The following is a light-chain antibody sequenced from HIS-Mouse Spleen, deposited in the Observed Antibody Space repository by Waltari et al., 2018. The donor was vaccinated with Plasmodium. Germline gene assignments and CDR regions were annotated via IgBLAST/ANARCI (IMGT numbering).Light chain of an antibody. CDR1: SSDVGGYTY. J-gene: IGLJ2*01. CDR3: TSYAGSNNLEV. Sequence: QSALTQPPSASGSPGQSVTISCTGTSSDVGGYTYASRYQQHPGKAPKLMIYEVSKRPSGVPDRFSGSKSGNTASLTVSGLQAEDEADYYCTSYAGSNNLEVFGGGTKLTVL. CDR2: EVS. V-gene: IGLV2-8*01.